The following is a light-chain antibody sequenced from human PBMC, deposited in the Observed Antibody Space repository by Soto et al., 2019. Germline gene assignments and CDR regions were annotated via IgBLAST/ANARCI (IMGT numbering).Light chain of an antibody. CDR1: SSDVGGYNY. CDR2: DVS. CDR3: SSYISSSTLVV. V-gene: IGLV2-14*01. J-gene: IGLJ2*01. Sequence: QSVLTQPASVSGSPGQSITISCTGTSSDVGGYNYVFWYQQHPGKAPKLMIYDVSNRPSGVSTRFSGSKSGNTASRTICGLKAEDEAYYYCSSYISSSTLVVFGGGTKLTVL.